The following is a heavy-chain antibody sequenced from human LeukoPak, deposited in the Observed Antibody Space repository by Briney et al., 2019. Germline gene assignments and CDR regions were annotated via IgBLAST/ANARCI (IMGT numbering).Heavy chain of an antibody. Sequence: SQTLSLTCTVSGDSISSGSYYWSWIRQPAGKGLEWIRRIYNSGSTNYSPSLKSRVTISVDTSKNQFCLKLSSVTPADTAVYYCARVRRMHNFAYWGQGTLVTVSS. J-gene: IGHJ4*02. D-gene: IGHD1-1*01. V-gene: IGHV4-61*02. CDR3: ARVRRMHNFAY. CDR1: GDSISSGSYY. CDR2: IYNSGST.